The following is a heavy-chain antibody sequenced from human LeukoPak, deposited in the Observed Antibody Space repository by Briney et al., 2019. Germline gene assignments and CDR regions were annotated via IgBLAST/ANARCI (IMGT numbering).Heavy chain of an antibody. V-gene: IGHV5-10-1*01. CDR1: GYSFTSYW. D-gene: IGHD2-2*01. Sequence: GESLKISCKGSGYSFTSYWISWVRQMPGKGLEWMGRIDPSDSYTNYSPSFQGHVTISADKSISTAYLQWSSLKASDTAMYYCAIPIPEYYYYGMDVWGQGTTVTVSS. CDR2: IDPSDSYT. J-gene: IGHJ6*02. CDR3: AIPIPEYYYYGMDV.